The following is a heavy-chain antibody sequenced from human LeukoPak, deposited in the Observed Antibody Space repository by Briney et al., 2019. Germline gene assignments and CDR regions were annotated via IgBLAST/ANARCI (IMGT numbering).Heavy chain of an antibody. D-gene: IGHD6-19*01. CDR3: ARSQWLVKDWFDP. CDR1: GYTFTGYY. J-gene: IGHJ5*02. V-gene: IGHV1-69*13. CDR2: IIPIFGTA. Sequence: SVKVSCKASGYTFTGYYMHWVRQAPGQGLEWMGGIIPIFGTANYAQKFQGRVTITADESTSTAYMELSSLRSEDTAVYYCARSQWLVKDWFDPWGQGTLVTVSS.